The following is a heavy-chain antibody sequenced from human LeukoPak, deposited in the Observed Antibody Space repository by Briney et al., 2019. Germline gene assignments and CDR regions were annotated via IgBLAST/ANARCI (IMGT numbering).Heavy chain of an antibody. CDR3: ARTSYYGPLNWFGP. CDR2: ISAYNGNT. D-gene: IGHD3-10*01. CDR1: GYTFTSYG. V-gene: IGHV1-18*01. Sequence: ASVKVSCKASGYTFTSYGISWVRQAPGQGLEWMGWISAYNGNTNYAQKLQGRVTMTTDTSTSTAYMELRSLRSDDTAVYYCARTSYYGPLNWFGPWGQGTLVTVSS. J-gene: IGHJ5*02.